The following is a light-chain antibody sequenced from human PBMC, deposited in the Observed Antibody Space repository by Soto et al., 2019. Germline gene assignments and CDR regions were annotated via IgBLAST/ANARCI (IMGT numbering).Light chain of an antibody. Sequence: EILMTQSPPTLSVSPGERATLSCRASQSVSSSLAWYQQKPGQAPRLLIYGASTRATGTPARFSGSGSGTEFTLTISSLQSEDFAVYYCQQYKNWPPITFGQGTRLAIK. CDR3: QQYKNWPPIT. CDR1: QSVSSS. V-gene: IGKV3-15*01. J-gene: IGKJ5*01. CDR2: GAS.